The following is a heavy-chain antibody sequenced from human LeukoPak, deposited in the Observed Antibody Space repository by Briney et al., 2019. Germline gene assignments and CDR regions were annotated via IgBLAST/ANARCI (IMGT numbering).Heavy chain of an antibody. CDR3: ARRETYYSDSGGYSIDGFDI. Sequence: GGSLRLSCVASGFTFSDYYMSWIRQAPGKGLEWVSYIGSSGSTIYYADSVKGRFTISRDNAKNSLYLQMNSLRAEDTAVYYCARRETYYSDSGGYSIDGFDIWGQGTMVTVSS. CDR1: GFTFSDYY. CDR2: IGSSGSTI. J-gene: IGHJ3*02. D-gene: IGHD3-22*01. V-gene: IGHV3-11*01.